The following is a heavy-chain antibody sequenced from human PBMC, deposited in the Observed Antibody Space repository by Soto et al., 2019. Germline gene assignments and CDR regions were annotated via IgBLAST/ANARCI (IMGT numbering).Heavy chain of an antibody. D-gene: IGHD2-15*01. CDR2: ISAYNGNT. CDR3: ARDIVVVVAATTSRWFDP. J-gene: IGHJ5*02. CDR1: GYTFTSYG. V-gene: IGHV1-18*04. Sequence: ASVKVSCKASGYTFTSYGISWVRQAPGQGLEWMGWISAYNGNTNYAQKLQGRVTMTTDTSTSTAYMELRSLRSDDTAVYYCARDIVVVVAATTSRWFDPWGQGTLVTAPQ.